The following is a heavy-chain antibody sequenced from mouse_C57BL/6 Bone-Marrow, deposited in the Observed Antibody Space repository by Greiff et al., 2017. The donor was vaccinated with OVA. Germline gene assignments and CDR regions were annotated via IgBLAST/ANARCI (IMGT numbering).Heavy chain of an antibody. CDR3: SYDYFFDY. D-gene: IGHD2-4*01. CDR2: IYPGSGSN. V-gene: IGHV1-55*01. CDR1: GYTFTSYW. Sequence: QVQLQQPGAEFVKPGASVKMSCKASGYTFTSYWITWVRQRPGQGLAWIGDIYPGSGSNNYNEKFKSKATLTVTTSSSTAYMQLSSLTSEDSSVYYCSYDYFFDYWDQGTTLTVSS. J-gene: IGHJ2*01.